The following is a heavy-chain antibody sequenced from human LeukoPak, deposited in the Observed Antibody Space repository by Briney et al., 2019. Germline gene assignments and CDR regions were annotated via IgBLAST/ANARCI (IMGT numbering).Heavy chain of an antibody. D-gene: IGHD6-6*01. Sequence: ASVKVSCKASGYTFTGYYMHWVRQAPGQGLEWMGWINPNSGGTNYAQKFQGRVTMTRDTSISTAYMELSRLRSDDTAVYYCAREYSSSSRYYYYYYYMDVWGKGTTVTVSS. J-gene: IGHJ6*03. CDR2: INPNSGGT. CDR3: AREYSSSSRYYYYYYYMDV. CDR1: GYTFTGYY. V-gene: IGHV1-2*02.